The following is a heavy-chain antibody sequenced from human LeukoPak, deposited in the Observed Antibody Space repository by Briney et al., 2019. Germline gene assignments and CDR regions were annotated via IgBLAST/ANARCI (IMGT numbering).Heavy chain of an antibody. V-gene: IGHV4-31*03. CDR3: ATGLYASGSPTLDY. CDR2: IYYSGST. CDR1: GGSISSGGYY. Sequence: SETLSLTCTVSGGSISSGGYYWSWIRQPPGKGREWIGYIYYSGSTYYNPSLKSRVTISVDPSKHQFSLTLSSVTAAATAVYYCATGLYASGSPTLDYWGQGTLVTVSS. J-gene: IGHJ4*02. D-gene: IGHD3-10*01.